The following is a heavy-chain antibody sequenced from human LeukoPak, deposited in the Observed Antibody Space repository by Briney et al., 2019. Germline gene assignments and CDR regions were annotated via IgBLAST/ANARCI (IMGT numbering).Heavy chain of an antibody. D-gene: IGHD6-13*01. CDR2: ISYDGSNK. CDR1: GFTFSSYG. Sequence: PGRSLRLSCAASGFTFSSYGMHWVRQAPGKGLEWVAVISYDGSNKYYADFVKGRFTISRDNSKNTLYLQMNSLRAEDTAVYYCANSPAAGPFDYWGQGTLVTVSS. V-gene: IGHV3-30*18. J-gene: IGHJ4*02. CDR3: ANSPAAGPFDY.